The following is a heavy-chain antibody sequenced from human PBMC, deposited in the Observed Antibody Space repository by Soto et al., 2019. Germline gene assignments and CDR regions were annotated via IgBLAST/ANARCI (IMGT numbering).Heavy chain of an antibody. V-gene: IGHV3-21*06. J-gene: IGHJ4*02. CDR2: ISSTTNYI. CDR1: GFTYTRYS. CDR3: ARESEDLTSNFDY. Sequence: GGSLRLSCAASGFTYTRYSMNWVRQAPGKGLEWVSSISSTTNYIHYGDSMKGRFTISRDNAKNSLYLEMNSLRAEDTAVYYCARESEDLTSNFDYWGQGTLVTVSS.